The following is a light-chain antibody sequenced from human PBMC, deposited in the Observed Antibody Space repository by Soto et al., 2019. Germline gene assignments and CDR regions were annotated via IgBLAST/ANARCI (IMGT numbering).Light chain of an antibody. J-gene: IGLJ2*01. CDR3: QVCDSSSDHVI. CDR2: YDS. Sequence: SYELTQPPSVSVAPGKTARITCGGNNIGSKGVHWYQQKPGQAPVLVIYYDSDRPSGIPERFSGSNSGNTATLTISRVEAGDEADYYCQVCDSSSDHVIFGGGTKLTVL. V-gene: IGLV3-21*04. CDR1: NIGSKG.